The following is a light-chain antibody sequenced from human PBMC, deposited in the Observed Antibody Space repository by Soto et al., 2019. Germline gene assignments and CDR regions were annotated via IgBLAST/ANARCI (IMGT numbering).Light chain of an antibody. CDR2: GNS. CDR1: SSNIGAGFE. CDR3: QSYDNSLSGVV. J-gene: IGLJ2*01. V-gene: IGLV1-40*01. Sequence: QSVLTQPPSVSGAPGHRVTISCSGGSSNIGAGFEVHWYQQFPGRAPKLLIFGNSNRPSGVSVRFSGSKSGTSASLAISGLQAEDEADYHCQSYDNSLSGVVFGGGTKVTVL.